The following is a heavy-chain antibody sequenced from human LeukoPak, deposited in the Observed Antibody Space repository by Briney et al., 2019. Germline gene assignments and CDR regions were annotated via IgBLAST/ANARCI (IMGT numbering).Heavy chain of an antibody. J-gene: IGHJ4*02. CDR2: IYTSGST. CDR3: ARSKAARRQAPLDY. V-gene: IGHV4-4*07. CDR1: GGSISSYY. Sequence: SETLFLTCTVSGGSISSYYWSWIRQPAGKGLEWIGRIYTSGSTNYNPSLKSRVTISVDKSKNQFSLKLSSVTAADTAVYYCARSKAARRQAPLDYWGQGTLVTVSS. D-gene: IGHD6-6*01.